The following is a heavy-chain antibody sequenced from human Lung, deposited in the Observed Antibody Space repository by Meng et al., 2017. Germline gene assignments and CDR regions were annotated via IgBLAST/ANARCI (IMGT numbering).Heavy chain of an antibody. CDR3: GRGGFGSHQAFDF. CDR2: IQPGGTTM. D-gene: IGHD3-16*01. CDR1: GFTLSPYG. J-gene: IGHJ3*01. Sequence: GGSLRLSCVASGFTLSPYGIHWVRQAPGKGLEWVSIIQPGGTTMYYADSVKGRFTISRDDSKKTVYLEMNSLRAEDTAVYYCGRGGFGSHQAFDFWGQGKLVNVSS. V-gene: IGHV3-30*02.